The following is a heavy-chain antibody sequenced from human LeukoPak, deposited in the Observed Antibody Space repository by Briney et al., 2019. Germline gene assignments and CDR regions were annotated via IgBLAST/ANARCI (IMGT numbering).Heavy chain of an antibody. D-gene: IGHD6-19*01. CDR2: IGIDGSKT. V-gene: IGHV3-30*02. Sequence: GGSLRLSCAASGFTFSTYGIHWVREAPGKGLERGAFIGIDGSKTYYADSVKGRFTIHRDHSRSSLHMQIGALPTEDPPIYPCARDSDTSGWRYFGYWGQRTLVTVS. J-gene: IGHJ4*02. CDR3: ARDSDTSGWRYFGY. CDR1: GFTFSTYG.